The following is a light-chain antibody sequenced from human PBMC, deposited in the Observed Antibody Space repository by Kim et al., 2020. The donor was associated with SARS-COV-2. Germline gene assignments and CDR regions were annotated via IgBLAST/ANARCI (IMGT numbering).Light chain of an antibody. J-gene: IGKJ2*01. Sequence: EIVLTQSPGTLSLSLGERATLSCRASQSVRSSHLAWYQQKPGQPPRLLIYGASSRATGIPDRFSGSGSGTDFTLIISRLEPEDFAVYYCQQYGTSRAFGEGTKLEI. CDR1: QSVRSSH. V-gene: IGKV3-20*01. CDR2: GAS. CDR3: QQYGTSRA.